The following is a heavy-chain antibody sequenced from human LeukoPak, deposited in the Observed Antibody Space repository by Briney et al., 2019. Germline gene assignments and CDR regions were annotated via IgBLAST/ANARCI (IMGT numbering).Heavy chain of an antibody. CDR3: ARDGGSYGAVDY. V-gene: IGHV4-59*01. CDR1: GGSISSYY. CDR2: IYYSGST. J-gene: IGHJ4*02. Sequence: SETLSLTCTLSGGSISSYYSSWIRHPPGKGLEWIGYIYYSGSTNYNPSLKSRVTISVDTSKNQFSLKLSSVTAADTAVYYCARDGGSYGAVDYWGQGTLVTVSS. D-gene: IGHD4-17*01.